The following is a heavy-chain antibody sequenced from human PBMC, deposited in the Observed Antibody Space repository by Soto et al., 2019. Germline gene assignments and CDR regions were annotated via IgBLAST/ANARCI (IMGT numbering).Heavy chain of an antibody. CDR2: IRGYNGNT. Sequence: QVVLEQSGGEVKKPGASVKVSGKASGYTFSGYSITWVRQAPGQGLEWMGRIRGYNGNTNYPRPLRHKLTLTTDPSISPVYMVFRSLTSDVTAVYYCPRDVFCGGATACTAVDVWCEGTMGTVAS. CDR3: PRDVFCGGATACTAVDV. D-gene: IGHD2-8*02. CDR1: GYTFSGYS. V-gene: IGHV1-18*04. J-gene: IGHJ6*04.